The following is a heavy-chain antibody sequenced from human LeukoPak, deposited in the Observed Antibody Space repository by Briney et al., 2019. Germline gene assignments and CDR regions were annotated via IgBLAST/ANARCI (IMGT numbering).Heavy chain of an antibody. D-gene: IGHD6-19*01. CDR3: TRLGIAVAGEDFDY. Sequence: GGSLRLSCAASGFTFSGSAMHWVRQASGKGLEWVGRIRSKANSYATAYAASVKGRFTISRDDSKNTAYLQMNSLKTEDTAVYYCTRLGIAVAGEDFDYWGQGTLVTVSS. J-gene: IGHJ4*02. V-gene: IGHV3-73*01. CDR2: IRSKANSYAT. CDR1: GFTFSGSA.